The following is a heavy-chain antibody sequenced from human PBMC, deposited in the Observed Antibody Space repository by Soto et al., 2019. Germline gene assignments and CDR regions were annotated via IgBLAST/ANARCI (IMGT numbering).Heavy chain of an antibody. CDR3: ARSSGLYEADAFDM. V-gene: IGHV3-11*01. CDR2: LSRSGNTI. Sequence: QVQLVESGGGWVQPGGSLRLSCAASGFTFGDYEMSWIRQAAGKGPEWVSFLSRSGNTIYYADAVKGRCSISRGNAENSMYLHMESLRVEDKATYFCARSSGLYEADAFDMWGQGTMVTVSA. D-gene: IGHD6-19*01. J-gene: IGHJ3*02. CDR1: GFTFGDYE.